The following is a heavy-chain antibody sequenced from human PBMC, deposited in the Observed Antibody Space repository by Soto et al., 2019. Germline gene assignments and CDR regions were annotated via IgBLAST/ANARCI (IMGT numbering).Heavy chain of an antibody. CDR1: GSTSNDYA. CDR2: IFLDRDRT. Sequence: EVQLVESGGGLVQPGRSLRLSCAVSGSTSNDYAMHWVRHAPGKGLEWVSGIFLDRDRTGYADSVKGRFTTSRDKAKTSLYLQMNSLRPEDTALYYCGKDGKAGGLDYWGQGTLVIVSS. D-gene: IGHD2-15*01. J-gene: IGHJ4*02. V-gene: IGHV3-9*02. CDR3: GKDGKAGGLDY.